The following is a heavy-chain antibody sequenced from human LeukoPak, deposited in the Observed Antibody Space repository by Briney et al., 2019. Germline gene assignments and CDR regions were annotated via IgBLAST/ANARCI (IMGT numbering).Heavy chain of an antibody. V-gene: IGHV3-23*01. CDR1: GFTFSSFA. J-gene: IGHJ4*02. CDR3: ARSHSGVYYHWVY. D-gene: IGHD3-22*01. CDR2: ISGPGDST. Sequence: GGFLRLSCAASGFTFSSFAMTWVRQAPGKGLEWVSTISGPGDSTYHADSVKGRFTISRDNSKNTLYLHMNSLRAEDTAIFYCARSHSGVYYHWVYWGQGTLVSVSS.